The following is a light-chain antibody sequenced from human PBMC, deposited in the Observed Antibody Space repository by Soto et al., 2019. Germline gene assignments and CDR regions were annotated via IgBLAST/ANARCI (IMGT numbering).Light chain of an antibody. CDR1: QPVSSN. V-gene: IGKV3-15*01. CDR3: QQYNNWPSWT. CDR2: GAS. Sequence: EIVLTQSPGTLSLSPGESATLSCRASQPVSSNLAWYQQKPGQAPRLLIYGASTRATGIPARFSGSGSGTEFTLTISSLQSEDFAVYYCQQYNNWPSWTFGQGTKVDNK. J-gene: IGKJ1*01.